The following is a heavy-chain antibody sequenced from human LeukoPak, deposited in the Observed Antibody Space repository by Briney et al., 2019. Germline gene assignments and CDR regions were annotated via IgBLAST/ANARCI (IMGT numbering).Heavy chain of an antibody. J-gene: IGHJ4*02. CDR1: GYSISSGYY. D-gene: IGHD1-7*01. V-gene: IGHV4-38-2*02. CDR2: LYHSGSN. CDR3: ARVSWNYFFDY. Sequence: AETLSLTCSVSGYSISSGYYWGWIRQPPGKGLEGIGTLYHSGSNYYNPSLNSRATISVDTSKNQFSLKVSSVTAADTAVYYCARVSWNYFFDYWGQGTLVTVSS.